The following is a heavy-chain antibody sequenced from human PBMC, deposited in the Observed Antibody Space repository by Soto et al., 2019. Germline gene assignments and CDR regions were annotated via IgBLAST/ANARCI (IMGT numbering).Heavy chain of an antibody. J-gene: IGHJ4*02. CDR1: GSIFITYG. Sequence: QVQLVQSGAELKIPGSWVPVSCKPSGSIFITYGLIWVRRAPGGGLEWMGGIIPFLGKTNHAQKFQGRVTLTADKATSTVYMELTNLTVEDTAIYYCARETAHRGASGRPLLPENFDSWGQGTLVTVPS. V-gene: IGHV1-69*06. CDR2: IIPFLGKT. D-gene: IGHD3-10*01. CDR3: ARETAHRGASGRPLLPENFDS.